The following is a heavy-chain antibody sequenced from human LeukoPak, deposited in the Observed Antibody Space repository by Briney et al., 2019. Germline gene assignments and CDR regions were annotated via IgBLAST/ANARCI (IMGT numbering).Heavy chain of an antibody. CDR2: INHSGST. J-gene: IGHJ3*02. V-gene: IGHV4-34*01. CDR1: GGSFSGYY. Sequence: PSETLSLTCAVYGGSFSGYYWSWIRQPPGKGLEWIGEINHSGSTNYNPSLKSRVTISVDTSKNQFSLKLSSVTAADTAVYYCARDSYLDAFDIWGQEPMVSPSS. CDR3: ARDSYLDAFDI. D-gene: IGHD5-18*01.